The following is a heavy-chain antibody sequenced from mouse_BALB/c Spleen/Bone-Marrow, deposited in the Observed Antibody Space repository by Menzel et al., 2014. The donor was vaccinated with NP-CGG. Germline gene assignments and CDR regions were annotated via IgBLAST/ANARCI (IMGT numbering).Heavy chain of an antibody. CDR1: GFNIKDTY. CDR2: IDPANGNT. CDR3: ARAGRGRYFDV. Sequence: AQLQQSGAELVKPGASVKLPCTASGFNIKDTYMHWVKQRPEQGLEWIGRIDPANGNTKYDPKFQGKATITADTSSNTAYLQLSSLTSEDTAVYYCARAGRGRYFDVWGAGTTVTVSS. D-gene: IGHD4-1*01. J-gene: IGHJ1*01. V-gene: IGHV14-3*02.